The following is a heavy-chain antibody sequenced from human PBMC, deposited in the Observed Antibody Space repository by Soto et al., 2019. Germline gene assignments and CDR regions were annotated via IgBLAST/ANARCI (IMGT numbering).Heavy chain of an antibody. Sequence: QVQLVQSGAEVKKPGASVKVSCKASGYTFTGYYMHWVRQAPGQGLEWMGWINPNSGGTNYAQKFQGCVPMPRDTSISTAYMELSRLRSDDTAVYYCARQKIGLVVITTHYYYGMDVWGQGTTVTVSS. J-gene: IGHJ6*02. V-gene: IGHV1-2*04. CDR1: GYTFTGYY. CDR2: INPNSGGT. D-gene: IGHD3-22*01. CDR3: ARQKIGLVVITTHYYYGMDV.